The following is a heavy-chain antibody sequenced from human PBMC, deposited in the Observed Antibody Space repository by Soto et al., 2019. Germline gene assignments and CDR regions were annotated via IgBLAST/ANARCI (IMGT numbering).Heavy chain of an antibody. D-gene: IGHD2-15*01. CDR1: GFTVSSYS. V-gene: IGHV3-23*01. Sequence: PGGSLRLACAASGFTVSSYSMSWVRQASGTGLEWVTAISSSGVSTYYAASVTGRFPISRETYKTTLYLQMKSLRAEDPAVYSCEKRGGDYWGQGTMVTVSS. CDR3: EKRGGDY. J-gene: IGHJ4*02. CDR2: ISSSGVST.